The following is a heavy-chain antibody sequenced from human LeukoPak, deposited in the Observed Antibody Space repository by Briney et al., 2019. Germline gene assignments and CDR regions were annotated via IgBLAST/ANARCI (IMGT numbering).Heavy chain of an antibody. CDR2: IKQDGSEK. CDR3: ARDRAGRAAAGTTGDYYYYYYMDV. J-gene: IGHJ6*03. CDR1: GFTFSSYW. D-gene: IGHD6-13*01. V-gene: IGHV3-7*01. Sequence: AGGSLRLSCAASGFTFSSYWMSWVRQAPGKGLEWVANIKQDGSEKYYVDSVKGRFTISRDNAKNSLYLQMNSLRAEDTAVYYCARDRAGRAAAGTTGDYYYYYYMDVWGKGTTVTISS.